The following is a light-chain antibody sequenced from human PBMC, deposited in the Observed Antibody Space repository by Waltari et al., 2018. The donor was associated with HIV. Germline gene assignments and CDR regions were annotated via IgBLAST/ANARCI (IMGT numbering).Light chain of an antibody. Sequence: QSALTQPPSASGSPGQSVTISCPGTIRDIGASTYVSWFQQHPGKAPKLMIYDVTKRPSGVPDRFSGSKSGNTASLTVSGLQAEDEADYYCASHAGSKDVFGGGTRLTVL. V-gene: IGLV2-8*01. J-gene: IGLJ2*01. CDR2: DVT. CDR3: ASHAGSKDV. CDR1: IRDIGASTY.